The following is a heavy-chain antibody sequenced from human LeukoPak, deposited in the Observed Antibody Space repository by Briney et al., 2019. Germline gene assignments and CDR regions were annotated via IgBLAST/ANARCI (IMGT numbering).Heavy chain of an antibody. CDR2: ISYDGSNK. Sequence: PGRSLRLSCAASGFTFSSYAMHWVRQAPGKGLEWVAVISYDGSNKYYADSVKGRFTISRDNSKNTLYLQMNSLRAEDTAVYYCARGGELMVRGLYYFDYWGQGTLVTVSS. CDR3: ARGGELMVRGLYYFDY. V-gene: IGHV3-30-3*01. J-gene: IGHJ4*02. CDR1: GFTFSSYA. D-gene: IGHD3-10*01.